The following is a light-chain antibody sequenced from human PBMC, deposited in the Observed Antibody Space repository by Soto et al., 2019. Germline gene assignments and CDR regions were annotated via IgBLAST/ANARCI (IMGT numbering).Light chain of an antibody. J-gene: IGKJ1*01. CDR3: QQYNSYWT. CDR1: QTISNT. Sequence: EVVMTQSPATLSVSPGDKVSLSCRANQTISNTLAWYQQTPGQAPRLLIYAASTRATGVSARFSGSGSGTEFTLTISSLQPDDFATYYCQQYNSYWTFGQGTKVDIK. CDR2: AAS. V-gene: IGKV3-15*01.